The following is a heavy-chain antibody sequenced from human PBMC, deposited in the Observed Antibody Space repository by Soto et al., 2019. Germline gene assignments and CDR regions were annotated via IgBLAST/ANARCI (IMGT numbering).Heavy chain of an antibody. CDR3: ARAGYSSGWYWVYYYYGMDV. CDR2: ISAYNGNT. D-gene: IGHD6-19*01. V-gene: IGHV1-18*01. Sequence: QVQLVQSGAEVKKPGASVKVSCKASGCTFTSYGISWVRQAPGQGLEWMGWISAYNGNTNYAQKLQGRVTMTTDTSTSTAYVELRSLRSDDAVVYYCARAGYSSGWYWVYYYYGMDVWGQGTTVTVSS. CDR1: GCTFTSYG. J-gene: IGHJ6*02.